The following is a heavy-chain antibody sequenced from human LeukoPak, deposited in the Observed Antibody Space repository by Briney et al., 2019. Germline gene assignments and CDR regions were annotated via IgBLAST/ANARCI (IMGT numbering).Heavy chain of an antibody. CDR3: ARDEISGGWYNH. D-gene: IGHD6-19*01. CDR1: GYTFTSRS. Sequence: GASVKVSCKASGYTFTSRSFSWVRQAPGQGLEWMGWINADNGNTNYAQKFQGRVTMTTDTSTSTAYMELRSLRSDDTAVYYCARDEISGGWYNHWGQGTLVTVSS. V-gene: IGHV1-18*04. J-gene: IGHJ4*02. CDR2: INADNGNT.